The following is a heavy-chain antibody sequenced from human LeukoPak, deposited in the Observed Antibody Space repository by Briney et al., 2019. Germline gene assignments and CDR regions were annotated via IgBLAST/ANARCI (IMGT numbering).Heavy chain of an antibody. J-gene: IGHJ4*02. D-gene: IGHD3-9*01. CDR3: ARGGALRYFEWFSAY. CDR2: MNPSGDST. V-gene: IGHV1-46*01. CDR1: GYNFTDYY. Sequence: ASVKVSCKASGYNFTDYYIHWVRQAPGHGLEWMGIMNPSGDSTTYAEKFQGRVTVTRDTSTSTVYLELSSLRSEDTAVYYCARGGALRYFEWFSAYWGQGTLVTVSS.